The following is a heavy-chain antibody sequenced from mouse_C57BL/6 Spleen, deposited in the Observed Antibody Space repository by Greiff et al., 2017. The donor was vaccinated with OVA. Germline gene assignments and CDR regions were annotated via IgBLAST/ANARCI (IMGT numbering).Heavy chain of an antibody. CDR1: GYSITSGYY. Sequence: EVKLEESGPGLVKPSQSLSLTCSVTGYSITSGYYWNWIRQFPGNKLEWMGYISYDGSNNYNPSLKNRISITRDTSKNQFFLKLNSVTTEDTATYYCARRTVNWYFDVWGTGTTVTVSS. J-gene: IGHJ1*03. CDR3: ARRTVNWYFDV. D-gene: IGHD1-1*01. CDR2: ISYDGSN. V-gene: IGHV3-6*01.